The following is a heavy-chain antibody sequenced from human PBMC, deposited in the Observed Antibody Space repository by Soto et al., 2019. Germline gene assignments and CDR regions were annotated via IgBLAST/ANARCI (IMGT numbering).Heavy chain of an antibody. D-gene: IGHD3-22*01. CDR1: GFTFSSYA. J-gene: IGHJ4*02. V-gene: IGHV3-64D*06. Sequence: PGGSLRLSCSASGFTFSSYAMHWVRQAPGKGLEYVSAISSNGGSTYYADSVKGRFTISRDNSKNTLYLQMSSLRAEDTAVYYCVKEGIYYDSSGYSNFDYWGQGTLVTVSS. CDR3: VKEGIYYDSSGYSNFDY. CDR2: ISSNGGST.